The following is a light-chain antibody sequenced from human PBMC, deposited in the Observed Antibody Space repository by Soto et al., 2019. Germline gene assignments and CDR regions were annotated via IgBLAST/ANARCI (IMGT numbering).Light chain of an antibody. CDR1: SSDVGGYNY. CDR3: SSYTSSSSVV. V-gene: IGLV2-14*01. J-gene: IGLJ2*01. Sequence: QSALTQPASVSGSPGQSITISCTGTSSDVGGYNYVSWYQQHPGKAPKLMIYDVSNRPSGVSNRFSGSKSGNTASLTISGLQAEDEDDYYCSSYTSSSSVVFGGGNKLTVL. CDR2: DVS.